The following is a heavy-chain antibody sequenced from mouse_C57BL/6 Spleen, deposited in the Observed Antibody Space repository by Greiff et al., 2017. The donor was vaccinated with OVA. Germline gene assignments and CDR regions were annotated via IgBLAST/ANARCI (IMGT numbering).Heavy chain of an antibody. D-gene: IGHD2-4*01. V-gene: IGHV1-61*01. CDR2: TYPSDSET. J-gene: IGHJ3*01. Sequence: QVQLQQPGAELVRPGSSVKLSCKASGYTFTSYWMDWVKQRPGQGLEWIGNTYPSDSETHYNQKFKDKATLTVDKSSSTAYMQLSSLTSEDSAVYYCAREDDYDEGFAYWGQGTLVTVSA. CDR1: GYTFTSYW. CDR3: AREDDYDEGFAY.